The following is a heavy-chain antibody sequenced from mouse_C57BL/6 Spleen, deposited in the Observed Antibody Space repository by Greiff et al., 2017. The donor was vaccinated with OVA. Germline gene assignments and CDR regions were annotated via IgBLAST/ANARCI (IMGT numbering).Heavy chain of an antibody. CDR2: ISSGGDYI. V-gene: IGHV5-9-1*02. D-gene: IGHD1-1*02. CDR1: GFTFSSYA. Sequence: EVKLVESGAGLVKPGGSLKLSCAASGFTFSSYAMSWVRQTPEKRLEWVAYISSGGDYIYYADTVKGRFTISRDNARNTLYLQMSSLKSEDTAMYYCTRDRGLSPFAYWGQGTLVTVSA. CDR3: TRDRGLSPFAY. J-gene: IGHJ3*01.